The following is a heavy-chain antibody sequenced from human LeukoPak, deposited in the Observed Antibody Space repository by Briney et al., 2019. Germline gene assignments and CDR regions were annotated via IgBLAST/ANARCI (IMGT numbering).Heavy chain of an antibody. Sequence: GGSLRLSCAASGFTFSSYSMNWVRQAPGKGLEWVSSISSSSSYIYYADSVKGRFTISRDNAKNSLYLQMNSLRAEDTALYYCAKDRSTGAARPVFNGPPKYYYYGMDVWGQGTTVTVSS. CDR1: GFTFSSYS. J-gene: IGHJ6*02. V-gene: IGHV3-21*04. D-gene: IGHD6-6*01. CDR3: AKDRSTGAARPVFNGPPKYYYYGMDV. CDR2: ISSSSSYI.